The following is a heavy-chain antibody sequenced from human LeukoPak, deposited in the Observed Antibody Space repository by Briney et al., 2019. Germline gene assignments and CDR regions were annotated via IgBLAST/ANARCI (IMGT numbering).Heavy chain of an antibody. Sequence: GGSLRLSCAASGFTFTTYAMSWVRQAPGKGLEWVSTISGSGGSTSYADSVKGRFTISRDNSKNTLYLQMNSLRAEETAVYYCAKGGYNWFDPWGQGTLVTVSS. V-gene: IGHV3-23*01. CDR2: ISGSGGST. CDR1: GFTFTTYA. J-gene: IGHJ5*02. CDR3: AKGGYNWFDP.